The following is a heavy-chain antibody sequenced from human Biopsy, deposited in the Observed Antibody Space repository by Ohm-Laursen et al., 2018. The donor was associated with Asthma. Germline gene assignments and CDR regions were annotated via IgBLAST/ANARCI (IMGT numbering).Heavy chain of an antibody. Sequence: ASSVKVSCKASGGTFSSYAISWVRQAPGQGLEWMGGIIPIFGTANYAQKFQGRVTITADESTSTAYMELSRLRSDDTAVYYCAREGITGTTAWFDPWGQGTLVTVSS. CDR2: IIPIFGTA. V-gene: IGHV1-69*01. D-gene: IGHD1-7*01. CDR3: AREGITGTTAWFDP. CDR1: GGTFSSYA. J-gene: IGHJ5*02.